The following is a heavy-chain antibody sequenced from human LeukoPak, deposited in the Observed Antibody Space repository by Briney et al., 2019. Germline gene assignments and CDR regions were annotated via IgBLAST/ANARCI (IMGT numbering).Heavy chain of an antibody. D-gene: IGHD5-18*01. J-gene: IGHJ4*02. CDR2: ISSSGSTI. CDR1: GFTFSSYE. V-gene: IGHV3-48*03. CDR3: ARESGERGYSYGFRYFDY. Sequence: PGGSLRLSCAASGFTFSSYEMNWVRQAPGKGLEWVSYISSSGSTIYYADSVKGRFTISRDNAKNSLCLQMNSLRAEDTAVYYCARESGERGYSYGFRYFDYWGQGTLVTVSS.